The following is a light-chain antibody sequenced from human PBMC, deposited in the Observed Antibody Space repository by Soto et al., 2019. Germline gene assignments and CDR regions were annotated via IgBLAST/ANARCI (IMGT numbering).Light chain of an antibody. V-gene: IGKV1-5*01. CDR3: QKYNSYAWT. J-gene: IGKJ1*01. Sequence: DIQMTQSPSSVSASIGDRVTIPCLASQVISSYLAWYQQKPGKAPKLLIYGSSSLESGFPSMISGSGSGTEFTLTISSLQPDDFATYYCQKYNSYAWTFGQGTKVDIK. CDR2: GSS. CDR1: QVISSY.